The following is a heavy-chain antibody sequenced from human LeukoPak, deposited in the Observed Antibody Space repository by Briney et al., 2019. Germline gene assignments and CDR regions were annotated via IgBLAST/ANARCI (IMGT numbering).Heavy chain of an antibody. CDR1: GFTFSSYE. J-gene: IGHJ4*02. V-gene: IGHV3-48*03. CDR2: ISCSGSTI. CDR3: ARGPSSTNLLWFDY. D-gene: IGHD2-2*01. Sequence: QPGGSLRLSCAASGFTFSSYEMNWVRQAPGKGLEWVSYISCSGSTIYYADSVKGRFTISRDNAKNSLYLQVNSLRAEDTAVYYCARGPSSTNLLWFDYWGQGTLVTVSS.